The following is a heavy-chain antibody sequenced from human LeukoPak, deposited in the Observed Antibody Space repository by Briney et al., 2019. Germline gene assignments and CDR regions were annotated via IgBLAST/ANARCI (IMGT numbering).Heavy chain of an antibody. CDR3: ARGPYSTSPHFDY. Sequence: GASVKVSCKASGYSFTGYYMHWVRQAPGQGLEWMGWINPNSGGTRYAQKFQGRVTMTRDTSISTAYMELSSLRSDDTAIYYCARGPYSTSPHFDYWGQGTLVTVSS. V-gene: IGHV1-2*02. CDR1: GYSFTGYY. D-gene: IGHD6-6*01. CDR2: INPNSGGT. J-gene: IGHJ4*02.